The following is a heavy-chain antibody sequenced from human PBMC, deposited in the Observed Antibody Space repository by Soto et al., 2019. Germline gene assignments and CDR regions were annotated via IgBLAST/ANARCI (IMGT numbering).Heavy chain of an antibody. D-gene: IGHD3-16*02. CDR3: ARGSRYLSTRYYFDS. J-gene: IGHJ5*02. CDR1: GGVFSNYA. Sequence: SVKVSCKASGGVFSNYALTWVRQAPGQGLEWVGGIVPVFGTPNYAQKCQGRVTVTADESRRTGYMELTSLTSEDTAIYYCARGSRYLSTRYYFDSWGKETLVTVSS. CDR2: IVPVFGTP. V-gene: IGHV1-69*13.